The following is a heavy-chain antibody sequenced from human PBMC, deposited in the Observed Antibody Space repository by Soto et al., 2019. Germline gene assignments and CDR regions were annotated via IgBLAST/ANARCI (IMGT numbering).Heavy chain of an antibody. V-gene: IGHV3-23*01. D-gene: IGHD2-15*01. Sequence: GWSLRLSCAASGVTFSSYAMGWVRQGPGKGLEWVAVVSIGGSTHYADSVRGRFTISRDNSKNTLSLQMNSLTADDTAVYFCAKRRGAGGHFDYWGQGALVTVSS. CDR3: AKRRGAGGHFDY. CDR1: GVTFSSYA. J-gene: IGHJ4*02. CDR2: VSIGGST.